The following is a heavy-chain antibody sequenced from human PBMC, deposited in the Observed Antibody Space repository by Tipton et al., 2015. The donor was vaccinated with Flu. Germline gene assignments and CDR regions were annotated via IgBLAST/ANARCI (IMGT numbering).Heavy chain of an antibody. CDR3: AREEAHEFWFDP. V-gene: IGHV4-34*01. Sequence: TLSLTCAVYGGSISGYYWTWIRQPPGKGLEWIGHISHSGFTNDNPSLKSRVPISVDTSKNQISLQLSSVTAADTAVYYCAREEAHEFWFDPWGQGTLVTVSS. CDR2: ISHSGFT. CDR1: GGSISGYY. D-gene: IGHD3-10*01. J-gene: IGHJ5*02.